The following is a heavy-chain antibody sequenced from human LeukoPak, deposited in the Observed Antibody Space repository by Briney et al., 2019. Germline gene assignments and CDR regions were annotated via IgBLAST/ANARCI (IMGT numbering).Heavy chain of an antibody. CDR1: GGSISSTSYY. CDR3: AKAGVRYFDSSGLYAFDF. CDR2: IYYSGST. Sequence: SETLSLTCAVSGGSISSTSYYWAWIRQPPGKGLEWIGAIYYSGSTYHNPSLKSRVTLSVDTSRNQFSLRLSSVDAADTAVYYCAKAGVRYFDSSGLYAFDFWGQGTTVTVSS. D-gene: IGHD3-22*01. J-gene: IGHJ3*01. V-gene: IGHV4-39*01.